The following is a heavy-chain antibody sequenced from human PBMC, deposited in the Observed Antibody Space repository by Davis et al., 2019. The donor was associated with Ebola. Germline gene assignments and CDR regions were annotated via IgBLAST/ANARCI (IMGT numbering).Heavy chain of an antibody. CDR3: ARSLNAGGVETYYFHY. J-gene: IGHJ4*02. CDR1: GFTFKKYG. Sequence: PGGSLRLSCAASGFTFKKYGMSWVRQALGKGLEWVAAVSRKGDSYYAESVKGRFTISRDNSKNMLYLQMNSLRAEDTAVYYCARSLNAGGVETYYFHYWGQGTLVTVSS. D-gene: IGHD3-3*01. CDR2: VSRKGDS. V-gene: IGHV3-23*01.